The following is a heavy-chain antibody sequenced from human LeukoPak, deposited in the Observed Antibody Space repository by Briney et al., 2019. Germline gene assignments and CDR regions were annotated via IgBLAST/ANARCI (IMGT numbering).Heavy chain of an antibody. V-gene: IGHV3-33*01. J-gene: IGHJ6*02. CDR2: IWYDGSNK. Sequence: GGSLRLSCAASGFTFSSYGMHWVRQAPGKGLEWVAVIWYDGSNKYYADSVKGRFTISRDNSKNTLYLQMNSLRAEDTAVYYCARAITGNRYYYGMDVWGQGTTVTVPS. CDR1: GFTFSSYG. CDR3: ARAITGNRYYYGMDV. D-gene: IGHD1-20*01.